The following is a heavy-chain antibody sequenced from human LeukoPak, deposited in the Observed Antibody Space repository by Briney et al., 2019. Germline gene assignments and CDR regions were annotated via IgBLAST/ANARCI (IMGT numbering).Heavy chain of an antibody. CDR1: GGSFSGYY. V-gene: IGHV4-34*01. CDR3: ARDRYTGGAFDI. D-gene: IGHD2-2*02. CDR2: INHSGGT. Sequence: SETLSLTCAVYGGSFSGYYWSWIRQPPGKGLEWIGEINHSGGTNYNPSLKSRVTISVDTSKNQFSLKLSSVTAADTAVYYCARDRYTGGAFDIWGQGTMVTVSS. J-gene: IGHJ3*02.